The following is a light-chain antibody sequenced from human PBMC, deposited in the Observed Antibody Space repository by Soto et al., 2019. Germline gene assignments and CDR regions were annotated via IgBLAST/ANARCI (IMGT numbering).Light chain of an antibody. V-gene: IGLV2-23*02. CDR3: CSNAGNSPLWV. CDR1: SSDVGSYNL. Sequence: QSALTQPASVSGSPGQSITISCTGTSSDVGSYNLVSWYQHHPGKAPKLILYEVSQRPSGVSTRFSGSKSGNTASLTISGLQAEDEADYYCCSNAGNSPLWVFGGGTKLTVL. CDR2: EVS. J-gene: IGLJ3*02.